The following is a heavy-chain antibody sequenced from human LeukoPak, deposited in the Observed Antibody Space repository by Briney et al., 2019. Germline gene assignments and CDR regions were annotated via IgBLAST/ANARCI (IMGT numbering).Heavy chain of an antibody. D-gene: IGHD6-13*01. CDR2: FSSSGSP. CDR3: ARRAAGRGVSYNYYYLDV. V-gene: IGHV4-59*01. Sequence: SETLSLTCTVSGGPISTYYWNWIRQSPGKGLEWIGSFSSSGSPDYNPSLRSRITMSVDTSNNQVSLSLSSVTAADTALYYCARRAAGRGVSYNYYYLDVWGKGTTVTVSS. CDR1: GGPISTYY. J-gene: IGHJ6*03.